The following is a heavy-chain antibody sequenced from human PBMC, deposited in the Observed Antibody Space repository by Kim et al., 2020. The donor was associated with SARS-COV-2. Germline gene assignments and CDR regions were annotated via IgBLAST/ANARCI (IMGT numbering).Heavy chain of an antibody. V-gene: IGHV4-34*01. CDR2: INHSGST. CDR3: ASRPNYMDV. J-gene: IGHJ6*03. CDR1: GGSFSGYY. Sequence: SETLSLTCAVYGGSFSGYYWSWIRQPPGKGLEWIGEINHSGSTNYNPSLKSRVTISVDTSKNQFSLKLSSVTAADTAVYYCASRPNYMDVWGKGTTVTVSS.